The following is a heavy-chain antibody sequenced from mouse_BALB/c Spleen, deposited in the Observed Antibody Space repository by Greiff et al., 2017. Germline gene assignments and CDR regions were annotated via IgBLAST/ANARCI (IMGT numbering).Heavy chain of an antibody. V-gene: IGHV5-17*02. CDR2: ISSGSSTI. CDR1: GFTFSSFG. D-gene: IGHD1-1*01. Sequence: DVMLVESGGGLVQPGGSRKLSCAASGFTFSSFGMHWVRQAPEKGLEWVAYISSGSSTIYYADTVKGRFTISRDNPKNTLFLQMTSLRSEDTAMYYCAREGLRSMDYWGQGTSVTVSS. CDR3: AREGLRSMDY. J-gene: IGHJ4*01.